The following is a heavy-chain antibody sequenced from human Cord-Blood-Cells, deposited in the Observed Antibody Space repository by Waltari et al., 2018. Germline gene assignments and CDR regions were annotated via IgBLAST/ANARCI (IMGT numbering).Heavy chain of an antibody. D-gene: IGHD7-27*01. CDR2: IIPIFGTA. V-gene: IGHV1-69*01. J-gene: IGHJ2*01. Sequence: QVQLVQSGAAVKKPGSSVKVSCKASGGTFSSYAISWVRQAPGQGLEWMGGIIPIFGTANYAQKFQGRVTITADESTSTAYMELSSLRSEDTAVYYCARDAQLGITGGWYFDLWGRGTLVTVSS. CDR1: GGTFSSYA. CDR3: ARDAQLGITGGWYFDL.